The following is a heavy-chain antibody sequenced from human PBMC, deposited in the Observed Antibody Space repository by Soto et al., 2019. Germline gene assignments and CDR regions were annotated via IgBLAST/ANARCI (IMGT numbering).Heavy chain of an antibody. CDR1: GYSISSGYY. D-gene: IGHD1-26*01. CDR3: ARVEWELLNWFDP. J-gene: IGHJ5*02. V-gene: IGHV4-38-2*01. CDR2: IYHSGST. Sequence: SETLSLTCAVSGYSISSGYYWGWIRQPPGKGLEWIGSIYHSGSTYYNPSLKSRVTISVDTSKNQFSLKLSSVTAADTAVYYCARVEWELLNWFDPWGQGTLLTVSS.